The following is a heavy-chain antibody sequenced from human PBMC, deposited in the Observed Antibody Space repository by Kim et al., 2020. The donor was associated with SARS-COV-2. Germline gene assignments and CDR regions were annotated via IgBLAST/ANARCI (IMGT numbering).Heavy chain of an antibody. V-gene: IGHV4-59*08. J-gene: IGHJ4*02. CDR2: T. Sequence: TNYNPSLKSRVTISVDTSKNQFSLKLSSVTAADTAVYYCARLEELHYFDYWGQGTLVTVSS. D-gene: IGHD3-10*01. CDR3: ARLEELHYFDY.